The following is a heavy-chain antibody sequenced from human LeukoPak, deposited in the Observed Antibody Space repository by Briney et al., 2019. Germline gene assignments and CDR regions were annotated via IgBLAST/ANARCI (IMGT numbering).Heavy chain of an antibody. D-gene: IGHD3-22*01. V-gene: IGHV4-30-2*01. CDR2: IYHSGST. CDR1: GGSIRSGGYY. CDR3: ARDLSTMIPERAFDI. Sequence: SQTLSLTCTVSGGSIRSGGYYWSWIRQPPGKGLEWIGYIYHSGSTYYNPSLKSRVTISVDRSKNQFSLKLSSVTAADTAVYYCARDLSTMIPERAFDIWGQGTMVTVSS. J-gene: IGHJ3*02.